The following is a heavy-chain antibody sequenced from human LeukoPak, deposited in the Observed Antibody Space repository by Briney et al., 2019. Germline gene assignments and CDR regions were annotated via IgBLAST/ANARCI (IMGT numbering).Heavy chain of an antibody. Sequence: PSETLSLTCSVSGGSISSYYWSWIRQPPGKGLEWIGYIYYGGSTNYNPSLKSRVTISVDTSKNQFSLKLSSVTAADTAVYFCARGGYTADYWGQGTLVTVSS. J-gene: IGHJ4*02. CDR3: ARGGYTADY. CDR2: IYYGGST. D-gene: IGHD5-24*01. CDR1: GGSISSYY. V-gene: IGHV4-59*01.